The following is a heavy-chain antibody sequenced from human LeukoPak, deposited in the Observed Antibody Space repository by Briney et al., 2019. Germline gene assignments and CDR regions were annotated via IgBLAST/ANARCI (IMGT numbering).Heavy chain of an antibody. J-gene: IGHJ4*02. V-gene: IGHV3-23*01. CDR1: GFTFSTYS. CDR3: AKASAMIVVVSKHFDY. D-gene: IGHD3-22*01. CDR2: ISGSGGST. Sequence: PGGSLRLSCAASGFTFSTYSMNWVRQAPGKGLEWVSAISGSGGSTYYADSVKGRFNISRDNSKNTLYLQMNSRRAEDTAVYYCAKASAMIVVVSKHFDYWGQGTLVTVSS.